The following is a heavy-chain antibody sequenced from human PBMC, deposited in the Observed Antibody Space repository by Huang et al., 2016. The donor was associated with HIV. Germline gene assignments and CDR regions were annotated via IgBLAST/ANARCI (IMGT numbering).Heavy chain of an antibody. J-gene: IGHJ4*02. V-gene: IGHV3-21*06. D-gene: IGHD3-9*01. CDR3: ARLTNFDDTY. Sequence: EVHLVESGGGLVKPGGSLRLSCVGSGLTFSDLSMHWVRQTPGRGLEWVSLINSPGNQKADADSVKGRFTSSRDNAKNSLFLQMSNLRADDTAVYYCARLTNFDDTYWGRGTLVTVSS. CDR1: GLTFSDLS. CDR2: INSPGNQK.